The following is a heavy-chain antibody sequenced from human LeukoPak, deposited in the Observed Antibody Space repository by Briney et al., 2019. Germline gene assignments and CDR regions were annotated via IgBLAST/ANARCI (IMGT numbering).Heavy chain of an antibody. V-gene: IGHV3-21*01. CDR2: ISSSSSYI. CDR1: GFTFSSYS. J-gene: IGHJ6*03. CDR3: ARDMGYSSSWGYYYYMDV. Sequence: PGGSLRLSCAASGFTFSSYSMNWVRQAPGKGLEWVSSISSSSSYIYYADSVKGRFTISRDNAKNSLYLQMNSLRAEDTAVYYCARDMGYSSSWGYYYYMDVWGKGTTVTVSS. D-gene: IGHD6-13*01.